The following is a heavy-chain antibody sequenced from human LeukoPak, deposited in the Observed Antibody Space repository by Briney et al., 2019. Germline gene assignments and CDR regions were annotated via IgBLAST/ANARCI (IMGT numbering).Heavy chain of an antibody. CDR2: MNPNSGNT. D-gene: IGHD6-13*01. Sequence: GASVKVSCKASGYTFTSYDINWVRQATGQGLEWMGWMNPNSGNTGYAQKFQGRVTMTRNTSISTAYMELSSLRSEDTAVYYCARSSSWYLYWFDPWGQGTRVTVSS. CDR3: ARSSSWYLYWFDP. V-gene: IGHV1-8*01. CDR1: GYTFTSYD. J-gene: IGHJ5*02.